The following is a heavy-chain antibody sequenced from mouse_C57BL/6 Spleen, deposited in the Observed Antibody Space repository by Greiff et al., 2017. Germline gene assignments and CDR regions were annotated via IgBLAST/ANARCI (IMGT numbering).Heavy chain of an antibody. CDR1: GYTFTSYW. CDR2: IDPSDSYT. D-gene: IGHD1-1*01. Sequence: QVQLQQPGAELVKPGASVKLSCKASGYTFTSYWMQWVKQRPGQGLEWIGEIDPSDSYTNYNQKFKGKATLTVDTSSSTAYMQLSSLTSEDSAVYYCARSITTGGYFDVWGTGTTVTVSS. J-gene: IGHJ1*03. CDR3: ARSITTGGYFDV. V-gene: IGHV1-50*01.